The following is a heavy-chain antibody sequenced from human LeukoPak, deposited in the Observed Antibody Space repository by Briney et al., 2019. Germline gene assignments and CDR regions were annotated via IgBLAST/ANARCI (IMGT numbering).Heavy chain of an antibody. CDR3: AKGLYRSSSVFDY. Sequence: GGSLRLSCAASGFTFSSFGMHWVRQAPGKGLEWVAAMSNDGSSEFYGDSVKGRLTISRDNSKNTLFPEMNSLRAEDTAVYYCAKGLYRSSSVFDYWGQGTLVTVSS. CDR1: GFTFSSFG. V-gene: IGHV3-30*18. CDR2: MSNDGSSE. D-gene: IGHD6-6*01. J-gene: IGHJ4*02.